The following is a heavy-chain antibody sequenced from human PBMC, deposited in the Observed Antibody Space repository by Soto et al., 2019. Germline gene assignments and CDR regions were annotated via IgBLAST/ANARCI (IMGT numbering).Heavy chain of an antibody. CDR2: TYYRSRWYN. CDR3: AREYPYYAPRDCYPAP. CDR1: GDSVSGNSAA. Sequence: QTLSLTCAISGDSVSGNSAAWNWIRQSPSRGLEWLGRTYYRSRWYNDYAVSVKSRITVTPDTSKNQFSLHLNSVTPEDTAVYYCAREYPYYAPRDCYPAPWGQGTLVTVSS. V-gene: IGHV6-1*01. J-gene: IGHJ5*02. D-gene: IGHD2-21*02.